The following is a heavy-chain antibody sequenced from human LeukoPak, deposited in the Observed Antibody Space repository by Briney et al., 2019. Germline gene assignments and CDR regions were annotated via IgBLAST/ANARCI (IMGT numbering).Heavy chain of an antibody. CDR2: ITGNGAST. CDR3: AGSGSHVY. V-gene: IGHV3-23*01. J-gene: IGHJ4*02. D-gene: IGHD1-26*01. CDR1: GFTFRSYD. Sequence: PGGSLRLPCAASGFTFRSYDINWVRQAPGKGLEWVSSITGNGASTNFADSVRGRFTISRDNSKNTAYLQMNSLGAEDTAVYYCAGSGSHVYWGQGTLVTVSS.